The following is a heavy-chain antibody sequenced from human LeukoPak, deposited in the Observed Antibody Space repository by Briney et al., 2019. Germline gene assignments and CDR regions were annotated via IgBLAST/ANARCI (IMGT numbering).Heavy chain of an antibody. Sequence: SETLSLTCIVPGGSINAYYWSWVPQSPGKGLKWIGYVHYGGSTNYTPSLKSRVTISVVASKKHFSLRLTSMTAADTAVYYCVNLLHDGSCHYYFDLWGQGTLVSVSS. J-gene: IGHJ4*02. V-gene: IGHV4-59*01. CDR3: VNLLHDGSCHYYFDL. CDR1: GGSINAYY. CDR2: VHYGGST. D-gene: IGHD5-24*01.